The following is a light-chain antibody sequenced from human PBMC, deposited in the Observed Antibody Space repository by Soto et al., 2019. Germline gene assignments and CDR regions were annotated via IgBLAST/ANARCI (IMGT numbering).Light chain of an antibody. V-gene: IGLV2-14*01. J-gene: IGLJ2*01. Sequence: QSALTQPASVSGSPGQSITISCTGTSSDVGGYNYVSWYQQHPGKAPKLMIYXXXXRXXXXXXXXXXSKSGNTASLTISGLXXEXEXXXXCSSYTSSSTHVVFGGGTKLTVL. CDR1: SSDVGGYNY. CDR3: SSYTSSSTHVV. CDR2: XXX.